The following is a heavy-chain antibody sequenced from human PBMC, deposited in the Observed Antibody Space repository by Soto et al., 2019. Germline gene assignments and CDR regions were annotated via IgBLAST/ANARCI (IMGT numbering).Heavy chain of an antibody. Sequence: PGGSLRLSCAASGFTFSTYAMSWVRQAPGKGLEWVSAISGSGSNTYYADSVKGRFTISRDDSKSTLYLQMNSLRAEDTAVYYCATEPPIVVVPAARSGYWGQGTLVTVSS. CDR1: GFTFSTYA. CDR2: ISGSGSNT. V-gene: IGHV3-23*01. CDR3: ATEPPIVVVPAARSGY. D-gene: IGHD2-2*01. J-gene: IGHJ4*02.